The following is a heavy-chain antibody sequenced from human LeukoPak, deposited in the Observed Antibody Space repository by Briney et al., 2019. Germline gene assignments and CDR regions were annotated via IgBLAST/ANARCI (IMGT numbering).Heavy chain of an antibody. Sequence: PGGSLRLSCEASGFIITGHSMNWVRQAPGKGLEWVSDISSAANTIHYADSVKGRFTISRDNAKNSLYLQMNSLRAEDTAVYYCAKDGGSYYDSSGYYEVRNGMDVWGQGTTVTVSS. CDR2: ISSAANTI. D-gene: IGHD3-22*01. J-gene: IGHJ6*02. CDR1: GFIITGHS. V-gene: IGHV3-48*04. CDR3: AKDGGSYYDSSGYYEVRNGMDV.